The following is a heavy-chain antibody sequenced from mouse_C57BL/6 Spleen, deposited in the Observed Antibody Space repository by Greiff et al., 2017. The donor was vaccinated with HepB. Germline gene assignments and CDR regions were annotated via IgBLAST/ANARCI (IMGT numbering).Heavy chain of an antibody. V-gene: IGHV5-16*01. CDR3: ARDSGTRYAMDY. CDR2: INYDGSST. CDR1: GFTFSDYY. D-gene: IGHD3-1*01. J-gene: IGHJ4*01. Sequence: EVQRVESEGGLVQPGSSMKLSCTASGFTFSDYYMAWVRQVPEKGLEWVANINYDGSSTYYLDSLKSRFIISRDNAKNILYLQMSSLKSEDTATYYCARDSGTRYAMDYWGQGTSVTVSS.